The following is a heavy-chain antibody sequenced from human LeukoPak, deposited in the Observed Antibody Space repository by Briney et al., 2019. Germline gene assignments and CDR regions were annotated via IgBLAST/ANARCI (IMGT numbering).Heavy chain of an antibody. CDR1: GFTFRDYW. CDR3: ARDAYTWASVS. D-gene: IGHD3-16*01. J-gene: IGHJ4*02. Sequence: PGGSLRLSCAASGFTFRDYWMTWVRQAPGGGLEWVANMNQDGSEKKYGDSVKGRFTISRDNAKNSLYLKMDSLRADDTAVYYCARDAYTWASVSWGQGTLVTISS. CDR2: MNQDGSEK. V-gene: IGHV3-7*01.